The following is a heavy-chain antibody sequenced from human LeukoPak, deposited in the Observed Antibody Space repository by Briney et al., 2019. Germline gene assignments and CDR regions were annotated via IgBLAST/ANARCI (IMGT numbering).Heavy chain of an antibody. V-gene: IGHV1-2*02. Sequence: ASVKVSCKASGYTFTGYYMHWVRQAPGQGLEWMGWINPNSGGTNYAQKFQGRVTMTTDTSTSTAYMELRGLRSDDTAVYYCARSSSCSSTSCYVGRYYYYYMDVWGKGTTVTVSS. CDR3: ARSSSCSSTSCYVGRYYYYYMDV. D-gene: IGHD2-2*01. CDR1: GYTFTGYY. CDR2: INPNSGGT. J-gene: IGHJ6*03.